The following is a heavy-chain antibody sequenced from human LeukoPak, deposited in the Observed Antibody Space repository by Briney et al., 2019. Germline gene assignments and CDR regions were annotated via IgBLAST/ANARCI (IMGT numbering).Heavy chain of an antibody. CDR3: ARAAPGYSSSWPDFDY. D-gene: IGHD6-13*01. J-gene: IGHJ4*02. CDR1: GYTFTSYY. V-gene: IGHV1-46*01. CDR2: INPSGGST. Sequence: GASVKVSCKASGYTFTSYYMHWVRQAPGQGQEWMGIINPSGGSTSYAQKFQGRVTMTRDTSTSTVYMELSSLRSEDTAVYYCARAAPGYSSSWPDFDYWGQGTLVTVSS.